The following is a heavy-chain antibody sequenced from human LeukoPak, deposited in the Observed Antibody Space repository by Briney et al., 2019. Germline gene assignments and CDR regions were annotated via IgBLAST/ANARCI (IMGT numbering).Heavy chain of an antibody. CDR2: IHYDGSNK. V-gene: IGHV3-30*02. D-gene: IGHD4-17*01. J-gene: IGHJ6*03. CDR1: GFTFSNYG. CDR3: AKPASKRTDYGDYAFYYYMDV. Sequence: GGSLRLSCAASGFTFSNYGMHWVRQAPGKGLDWVAFIHYDGSNKYYADSVKGRFTISRDHSKNTLYLQMNSLRAEDTAVYYCAKPASKRTDYGDYAFYYYMDVWGKGTTVTISS.